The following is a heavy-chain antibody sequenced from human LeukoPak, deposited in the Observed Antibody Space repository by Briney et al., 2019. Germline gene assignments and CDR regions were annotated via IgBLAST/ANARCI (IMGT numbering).Heavy chain of an antibody. D-gene: IGHD6-13*01. CDR3: ARRARPPYSSSWYYSFDY. CDR1: GGSFSGYY. J-gene: IGHJ4*02. CDR2: INHSGST. Sequence: SETLSLTCAVYGGSFSGYYWSWIRQPPGKGLEWIGEINHSGSTNYNPSLKSRVTISVDTSKNQFSLKLSSVTAADTAVYYCARRARPPYSSSWYYSFDYWGQGTLVTVSS. V-gene: IGHV4-34*01.